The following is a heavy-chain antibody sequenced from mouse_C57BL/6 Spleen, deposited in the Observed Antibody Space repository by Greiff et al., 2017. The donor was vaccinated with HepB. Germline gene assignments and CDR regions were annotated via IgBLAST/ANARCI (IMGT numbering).Heavy chain of an antibody. CDR1: GYTFTSYD. V-gene: IGHV1-85*01. J-gene: IGHJ4*01. Sequence: QVHVKQSGPELVKPGASVKLSCKASGYTFTSYDINWVKQRPGQGLEWIGWIYPRDGSTKYNEKFKGKDTLTVDTSSSTAYMELHSLTSEESAVYFCARSMTFYAMDYWGQGTSVTVSS. D-gene: IGHD2-13*01. CDR2: IYPRDGST. CDR3: ARSMTFYAMDY.